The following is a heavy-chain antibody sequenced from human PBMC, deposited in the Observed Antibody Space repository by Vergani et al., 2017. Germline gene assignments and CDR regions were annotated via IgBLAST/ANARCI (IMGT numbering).Heavy chain of an antibody. CDR1: GATFRSNT. V-gene: IGHV1-69*02. CDR3: SRSSSAEPIAAAGTCDY. Sequence: QVQLVQSGAEVKKPGSSVKVSCKASGATFRSNTISWVRQVPGQGLEWMGRIIPVLGKTKYAQDFQGRLTITADTSTSTAYMELTSLRSQDTAVYYCSRSSSAEPIAAAGTCDYWGQGTLVTVSS. D-gene: IGHD6-13*01. J-gene: IGHJ4*02. CDR2: IIPVLGKT.